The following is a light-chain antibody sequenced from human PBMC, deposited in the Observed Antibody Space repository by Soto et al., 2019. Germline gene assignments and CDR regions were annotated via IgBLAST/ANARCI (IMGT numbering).Light chain of an antibody. CDR3: QQLNSNPSLI. J-gene: IGKJ4*01. Sequence: DIQLTQSPSFLSASVGDRVTITCRASQGISSYLAWYQQKPGKAPKLLIYGASTLQSGVPSRFSGSGSGTEFTLTISSLQPEDFATYYCQQLNSNPSLIFGGGTKVEIE. CDR2: GAS. V-gene: IGKV1-9*01. CDR1: QGISSY.